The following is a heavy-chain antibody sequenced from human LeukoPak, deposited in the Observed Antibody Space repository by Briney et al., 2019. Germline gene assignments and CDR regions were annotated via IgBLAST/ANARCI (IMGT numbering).Heavy chain of an antibody. V-gene: IGHV3-30-3*01. D-gene: IGHD5-24*01. J-gene: IGHJ6*02. CDR3: ARERRWLQYYDYYVRAV. CDR1: GFTLSSYS. Sequence: GGSLRLSCAASGFTLSSYSIDWVRQAPGKGLGWVAVISYDGSNKYYADSVKGRFTISRDKSKKTLYLHMNSLRAEETAVYYCARERRWLQYYDYYVRAVWGQGTTVTV. CDR2: ISYDGSNK.